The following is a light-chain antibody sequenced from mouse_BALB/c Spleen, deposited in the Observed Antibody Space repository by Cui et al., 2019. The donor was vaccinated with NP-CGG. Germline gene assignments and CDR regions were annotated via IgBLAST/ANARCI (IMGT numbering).Light chain of an antibody. Sequence: QADVTQESALTTSPGETVTLTCRSSTGAVTTSNYANWVQEKPDHLFTGLIGGTNNRTPGVPARFSGALIGDKAALTITGAQTEDEAIYFCALWYSNHWVFGGGTQLTVL. CDR2: GTN. J-gene: IGLJ1*01. V-gene: IGLV1*01. CDR3: ALWYSNHWV. CDR1: TGAVTTSNY.